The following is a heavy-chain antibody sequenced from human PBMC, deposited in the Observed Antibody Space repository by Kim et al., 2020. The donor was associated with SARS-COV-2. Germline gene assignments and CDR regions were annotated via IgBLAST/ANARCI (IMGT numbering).Heavy chain of an antibody. J-gene: IGHJ4*02. D-gene: IGHD3-10*01. Sequence: ASVKVSCKSSGYTFTSYGISWVRQAPGRGLEWMGRISAYKGKTNYAQKLQGRVNMTTDTSTSTAYMELRSLRSDDTAVYYCARGYYGSGKDYWGQGTLVTVSS. CDR2: ISAYKGKT. CDR1: GYTFTSYG. CDR3: ARGYYGSGKDY. V-gene: IGHV1-18*01.